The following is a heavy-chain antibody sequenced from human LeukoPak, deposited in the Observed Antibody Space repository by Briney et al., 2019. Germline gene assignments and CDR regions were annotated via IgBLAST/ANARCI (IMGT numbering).Heavy chain of an antibody. CDR3: ARAGGTRLDF. CDR2: ISSSSSTI. Sequence: GGSLRLSCTASGFTFGDYAMNWVRQAPGKGLEWVSYISSSSSTIYYADSVKGRFNISRDNAKNSLYLQTNSLRDEDTALFYCARAGGTRLDFWGQGTLVSVSS. V-gene: IGHV3-48*02. CDR1: GFTFGDYA. J-gene: IGHJ4*02. D-gene: IGHD1-14*01.